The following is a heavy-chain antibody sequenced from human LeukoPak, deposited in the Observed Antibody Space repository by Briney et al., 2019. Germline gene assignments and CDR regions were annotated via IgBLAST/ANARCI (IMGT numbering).Heavy chain of an antibody. J-gene: IGHJ6*03. Sequence: PGGSLRLSCAASGFIFSSYGMHWVRQAPDKGLEWVAFIRYDGSNKYYADSVKGRFAISRDNSKNTLYLQMNSLRAEDTAVYYCAKEEVEGSGSYYPAYYYYYYMDVWGKGTTVTISS. CDR1: GFIFSSYG. V-gene: IGHV3-30*02. D-gene: IGHD3-10*01. CDR3: AKEEVEGSGSYYPAYYYYYYMDV. CDR2: IRYDGSNK.